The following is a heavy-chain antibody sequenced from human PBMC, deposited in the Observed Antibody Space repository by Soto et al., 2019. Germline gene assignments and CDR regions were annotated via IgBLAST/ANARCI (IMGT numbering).Heavy chain of an antibody. CDR2: ISGSGGST. CDR1: GFTFSSYA. V-gene: IGHV3-23*01. D-gene: IGHD3-3*01. CDR3: AKDLRAPHYDFWSGQFDY. Sequence: GGSLRLSCAASGFTFSSYAMSWVRQAPGKGLEWVSAISGSGGSTYYADSVKGRFTISRDNSKNTLYLQMNSLRAEDTAVYYCAKDLRAPHYDFWSGQFDYWGQGTLVTVSS. J-gene: IGHJ4*02.